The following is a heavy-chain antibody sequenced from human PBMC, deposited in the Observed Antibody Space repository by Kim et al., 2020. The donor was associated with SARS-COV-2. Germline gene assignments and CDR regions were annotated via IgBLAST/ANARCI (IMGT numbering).Heavy chain of an antibody. Sequence: GGSLRLSCAASGFTFSSYAMSWVRQAPGKGLEWVSAISGSGGSTYYADSVKGRFTISRDNSKNTLYLQMNSLRAEDTAVYYCAKKPPKVNYDSSEGDAFDIWGQGTMVTVSS. CDR3: AKKPPKVNYDSSEGDAFDI. CDR1: GFTFSSYA. J-gene: IGHJ3*02. V-gene: IGHV3-23*01. CDR2: ISGSGGST. D-gene: IGHD3-22*01.